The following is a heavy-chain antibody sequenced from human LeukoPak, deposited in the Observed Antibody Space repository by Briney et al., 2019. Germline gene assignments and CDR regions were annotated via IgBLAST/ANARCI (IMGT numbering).Heavy chain of an antibody. CDR2: IYYSGST. D-gene: IGHD2-21*02. CDR3: ARGLPGDPSRMDV. CDR1: GGSISSGGYY. Sequence: SETLSLTCTVSGGSISSGGYYWSWIRQHPGKGLEWIGYIYYSGSTYYNPSLKSRVTISVDTSKNQFSLKLSSVTAADTAVYYCARGLPGDPSRMDVGGKGTTVTVSS. V-gene: IGHV4-31*03. J-gene: IGHJ6*04.